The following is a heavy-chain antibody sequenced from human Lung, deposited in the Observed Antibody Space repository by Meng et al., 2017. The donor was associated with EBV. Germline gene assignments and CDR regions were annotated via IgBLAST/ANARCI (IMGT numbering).Heavy chain of an antibody. CDR2: IIPILGIA. CDR1: GGTFSSYA. V-gene: IGHV1-69*10. J-gene: IGHJ4*02. D-gene: IGHD5-24*01. Sequence: VPPVQSGAEVKKPGSSGKVSCKASGGTFSSYAISWVRQAPGQGLEWMGGIIPILGIANYAQKFQGRVTITADKSTSTAYMELSSLRSEDTAVYYCARERPGGMATTPYFDYWGQGTLVTVSS. CDR3: ARERPGGMATTPYFDY.